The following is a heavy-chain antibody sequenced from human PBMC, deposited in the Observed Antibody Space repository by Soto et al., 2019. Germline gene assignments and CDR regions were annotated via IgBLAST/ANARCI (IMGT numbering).Heavy chain of an antibody. V-gene: IGHV4-59*01. CDR2: IYYSGST. CDR1: GGSISSYY. D-gene: IGHD3-10*01. CDR3: ARLSYSGSGSYYSYYYGMDV. J-gene: IGHJ6*02. Sequence: SETLSLTCTDSGGSISSYYWSWIRQPPGKGLEWIGYIYYSGSTNYNPSLKSRVTISVDTSKNQFSLKLSSVTAADTAVYYCARLSYSGSGSYYSYYYGMDVWGQGTTVPVSS.